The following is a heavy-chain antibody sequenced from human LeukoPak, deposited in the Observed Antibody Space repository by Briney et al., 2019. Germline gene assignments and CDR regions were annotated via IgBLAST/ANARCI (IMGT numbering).Heavy chain of an antibody. CDR1: GFTFDDYG. CDR2: TNWNGGST. J-gene: IGHJ6*02. V-gene: IGHV3-20*01. D-gene: IGHD4/OR15-4a*01. CDR3: ARGPANHYGMDV. Sequence: GGSLRLSCAASGFTFDDYGMSWVRQAPGKGLEWVSGTNWNGGSTSYADSVKGRFTISRNNAKNSLYLQMNSLRVEDTASYHCARGPANHYGMDVWGQGTTVTVSS.